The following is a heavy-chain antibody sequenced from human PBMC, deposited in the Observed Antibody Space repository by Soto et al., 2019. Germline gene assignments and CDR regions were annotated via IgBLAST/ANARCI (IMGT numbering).Heavy chain of an antibody. Sequence: GASVKVSCKASGYTFTGYYMHWVRQAPGQGLEWMGWINPNSGGTNYAQKFQGRVTMTRDTSISTAYTELSRLRSDDTAVYYCARQIRDGYITNIDYWGQGTLVTVSS. CDR2: INPNSGGT. CDR3: ARQIRDGYITNIDY. CDR1: GYTFTGYY. V-gene: IGHV1-2*02. D-gene: IGHD5-12*01. J-gene: IGHJ4*02.